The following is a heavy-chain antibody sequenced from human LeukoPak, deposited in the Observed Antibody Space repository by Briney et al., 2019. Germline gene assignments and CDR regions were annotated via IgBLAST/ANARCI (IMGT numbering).Heavy chain of an antibody. V-gene: IGHV4-59*01. CDR3: ARVSGYDSWYYFDY. D-gene: IGHD6-13*01. Sequence: SETLSLTCTVSGGSISSYYWSWIRQPPGKGLEWIGYIYYSGSTNYNPSLKSRVTISVDMSKNQFSLKLTSVTAADTAVYYCARVSGYDSWYYFDYWGQGTLVTASS. CDR2: IYYSGST. CDR1: GGSISSYY. J-gene: IGHJ4*02.